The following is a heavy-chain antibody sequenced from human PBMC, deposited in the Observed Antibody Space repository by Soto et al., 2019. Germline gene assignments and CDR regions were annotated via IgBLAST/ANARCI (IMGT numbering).Heavy chain of an antibody. D-gene: IGHD3-9*01. Sequence: QLQLQESGPGLVKPSETLSLTCTVSGGSISSSSYYWGWIRQPPGKGLEWIGSIYYSGSTYYNPSLQSRVTISGDTSQNQVALKLSSVTAADTAVYYCARLARSYYDILTGYYIPSPAFDYWGQGTLVTVSS. J-gene: IGHJ4*02. V-gene: IGHV4-39*01. CDR2: IYYSGST. CDR3: ARLARSYYDILTGYYIPSPAFDY. CDR1: GGSISSSSYY.